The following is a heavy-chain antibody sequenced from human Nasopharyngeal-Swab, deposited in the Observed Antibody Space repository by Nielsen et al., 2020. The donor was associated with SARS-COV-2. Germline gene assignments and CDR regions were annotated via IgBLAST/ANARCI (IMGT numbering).Heavy chain of an antibody. J-gene: IGHJ6*02. D-gene: IGHD6-6*01. V-gene: IGHV1-69*13. CDR1: GGTFSSYA. CDR3: ARRPYSSSSGDYYYGMDV. Sequence: SVKAPCKASGGTFSSYAISWVRQAPGQGLEWMGGIIPIFGTANYAQKFQGRVTITADESTSTAYMELSSLRSEDTAVYYCARRPYSSSSGDYYYGMDVWGQGTTVTVSS. CDR2: IIPIFGTA.